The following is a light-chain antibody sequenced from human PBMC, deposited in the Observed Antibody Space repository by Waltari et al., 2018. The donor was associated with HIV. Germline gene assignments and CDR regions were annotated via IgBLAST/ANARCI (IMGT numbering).Light chain of an antibody. CDR1: NIGNED. J-gene: IGLJ3*02. V-gene: IGLV3-21*04. CDR3: QLWHSDSDHRV. Sequence: SYVLTHPPSVCVATAKTARIIRRGTNIGNEDAPWYQQKPGQAPVLLNYDGGDRPSGIPERFSGSNSGNTATLTISRVEAGDEADYHCQLWHSDSDHRVFGGGTKLTVL. CDR2: DGG.